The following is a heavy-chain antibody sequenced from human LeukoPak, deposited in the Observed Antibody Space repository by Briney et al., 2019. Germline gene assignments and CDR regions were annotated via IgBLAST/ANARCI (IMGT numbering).Heavy chain of an antibody. V-gene: IGHV3-21*01. CDR3: AREVAIAAASKEPYYYYMDV. CDR2: ISSSTGYI. Sequence: PGGSLRLSCAASGFTFSSYSMNWVRQAPGKGLEWVSSISSSTGYIYYADSVKGRFTISRDNAENSLYLQMNSLRAEDTAVYYCAREVAIAAASKEPYYYYMDVWGKGTTVTISS. J-gene: IGHJ6*03. CDR1: GFTFSSYS. D-gene: IGHD6-13*01.